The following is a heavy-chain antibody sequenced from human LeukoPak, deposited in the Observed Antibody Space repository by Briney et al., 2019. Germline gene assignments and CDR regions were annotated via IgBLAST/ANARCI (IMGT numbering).Heavy chain of an antibody. J-gene: IGHJ2*01. CDR2: IYYSGST. CDR1: GGSISSYY. CDR3: ARALPDWYFDL. Sequence: SETLSLTCTVSGGSISSYYWSWIRQPPGKGLEWIGYIYYSGSTNYNPSLKSRVTISVDTSKNQFSLKLSSVTAADTAVYYCARALPDWYFDLWGRGTLVTVSS. V-gene: IGHV4-59*01.